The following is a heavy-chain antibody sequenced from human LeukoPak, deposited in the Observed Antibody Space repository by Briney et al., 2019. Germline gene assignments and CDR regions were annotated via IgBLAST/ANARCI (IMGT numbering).Heavy chain of an antibody. J-gene: IGHJ4*02. CDR3: ARDRYYYYSSGYYYFDY. D-gene: IGHD3-22*01. CDR1: GFTFSSYW. V-gene: IGHV3-7*01. CDR2: IKQDGSEK. Sequence: PGGSLRLSCAASGFTFSSYWMSWVRQAPGKGLEWVANIKQDGSEKYYVASVKGRFTISRDNDKNSLYLQMNSLRAEDTAVYYCARDRYYYYSSGYYYFDYWGQGTLVTVSS.